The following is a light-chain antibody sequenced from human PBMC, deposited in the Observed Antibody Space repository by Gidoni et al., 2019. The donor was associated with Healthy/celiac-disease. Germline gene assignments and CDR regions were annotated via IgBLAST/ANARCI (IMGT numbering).Light chain of an antibody. Sequence: QSVLTQPPSASGTPGQRVTISCSGSSSNIGINTVNWYQQLPGTAPKLLIYSKNQRPSVVPDRCPGSSSGTSASLAISGLQSEDAADYYCAAWDDSLNGLYWVFGGGTKLTVL. J-gene: IGLJ3*02. CDR3: AAWDDSLNGLYWV. CDR1: SSNIGINT. CDR2: SKN. V-gene: IGLV1-44*01.